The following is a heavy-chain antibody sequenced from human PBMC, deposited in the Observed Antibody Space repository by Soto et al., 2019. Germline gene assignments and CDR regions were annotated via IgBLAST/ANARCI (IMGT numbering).Heavy chain of an antibody. Sequence: SETLSLTCTVSGGSISSGDYYWSWIRQPPGKGLEWIGYIYYSGSTYYNPSLKSRVTISVDTSKNQFSLKLSSVTAADTAVYYCASYCSSTSCQKGVFDDWGQGTLVTVSS. CDR3: ASYCSSTSCQKGVFDD. V-gene: IGHV4-30-4*01. CDR2: IYYSGST. CDR1: GGSISSGDYY. D-gene: IGHD2-2*01. J-gene: IGHJ4*02.